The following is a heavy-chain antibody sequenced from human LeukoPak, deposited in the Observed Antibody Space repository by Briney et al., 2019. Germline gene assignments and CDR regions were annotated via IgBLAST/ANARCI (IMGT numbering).Heavy chain of an antibody. CDR1: GFTFSNYW. J-gene: IGHJ4*02. V-gene: IGHV3-74*03. CDR2: IDNAGSIT. CDR3: VKDSGWFHFDS. D-gene: IGHD6-19*01. Sequence: GGSLRLSCAASGFTFSNYWIHWVRQAPGKGLVWVSRIDNAGSITTYADSVKDRFTISRDNAKSSLHLQMNGLRAEDTAMYYCVKDSGWFHFDSWGQGTLVTVSS.